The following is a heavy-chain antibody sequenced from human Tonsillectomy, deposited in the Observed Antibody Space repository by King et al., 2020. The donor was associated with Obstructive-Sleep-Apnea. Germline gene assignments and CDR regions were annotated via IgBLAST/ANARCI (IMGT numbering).Heavy chain of an antibody. J-gene: IGHJ5*02. V-gene: IGHV1-18*04. D-gene: IGHD3-3*01. CDR3: ARETTYGVPMEGGFET. CDR1: GYTFSSDG. Sequence: QLVQSGAEVKKPGASVKVSCEASGYTFSSDGISWVRQAPGQGLEWMGWSTVYNGNTKYAQKVEDRVTLTTQTTTRTAYMELRSLRSDDTAFYYCARETTYGVPMEGGFETWGQGTMVTGSA. CDR2: STVYNGNT.